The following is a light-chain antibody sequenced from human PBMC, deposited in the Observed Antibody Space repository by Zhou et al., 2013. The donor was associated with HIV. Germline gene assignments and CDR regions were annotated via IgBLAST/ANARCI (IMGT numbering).Light chain of an antibody. CDR3: QQYGSSSRS. CDR2: GAS. CDR1: QSLSRN. J-gene: IGKJ2*04. V-gene: IGKV3-20*01. Sequence: EIVMTQSPATLSVSPGERATLSCRATQSLSRNLAWYQQKPGQAPRLLIYGASSRATGIPDRFSGSGSGTDFTLTISRLEPEDFAVYYCQQYGSSSRSFGQGTKLEIK.